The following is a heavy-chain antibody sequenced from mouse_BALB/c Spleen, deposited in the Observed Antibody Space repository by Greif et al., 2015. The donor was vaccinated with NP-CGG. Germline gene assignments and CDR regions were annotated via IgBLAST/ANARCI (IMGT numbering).Heavy chain of an antibody. CDR3: ARDWYLDY. CDR2: IHPNSGNT. V-gene: IGHV1S130*01. D-gene: IGHD4-1*01. J-gene: IGHJ2*01. Sequence: QVHVKQSGSVLVRPGASVKLSCKASGYTFTSSWMHWAKQRPGQGLEWIGEIHPNSGNTNYNEKFKGKATLTVDTSSSTAYVDLSSLTSEDSAVYHCARDWYLDYWGQGTTLTVSS. CDR1: GYTFTSSW.